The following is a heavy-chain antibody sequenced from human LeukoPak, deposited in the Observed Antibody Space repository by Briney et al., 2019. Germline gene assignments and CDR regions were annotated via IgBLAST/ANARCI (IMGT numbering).Heavy chain of an antibody. V-gene: IGHV3-21*01. CDR2: ISESSIYI. CDR1: VFTFSSYT. D-gene: IGHD3-22*01. Sequence: GGSLRLSCAGSVFTFSSYTMNWVRHAPGKGLEWVSSISESSIYINYADSVKGRFTISRDNAKYSLYLQMTSLRAEDTAVYYCARSYYDSSGYPHSDLDYWGQGTLVTVSS. CDR3: ARSYYDSSGYPHSDLDY. J-gene: IGHJ4*02.